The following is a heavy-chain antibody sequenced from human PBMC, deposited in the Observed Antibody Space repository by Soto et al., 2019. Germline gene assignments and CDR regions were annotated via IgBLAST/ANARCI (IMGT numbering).Heavy chain of an antibody. CDR1: GGSISSGDYY. D-gene: IGHD3-22*01. V-gene: IGHV4-30-4*01. CDR3: AGVRVGYDSSGYAAPDY. J-gene: IGHJ4*02. Sequence: QVQLQESGPGLVKPSQTLSLTCTVSGGSISSGDYYWSWIRQPPGKGLEWIGYIYYSGSTYYNPSLKGRVTISVDTSKNQFSLKLSSVTAADTAVYYCAGVRVGYDSSGYAAPDYWGQGTLVTVSS. CDR2: IYYSGST.